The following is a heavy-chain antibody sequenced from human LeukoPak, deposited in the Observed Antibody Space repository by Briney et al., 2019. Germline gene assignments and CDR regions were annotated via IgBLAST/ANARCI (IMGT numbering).Heavy chain of an antibody. D-gene: IGHD3-3*01. V-gene: IGHV4-39*01. CDR3: ATRRNSDFQGFDY. J-gene: IGHJ4*02. Sequence: PSETLSLTCTVSGGPISNTNYYWGWIRQPPGKGLEWIGNIHYSGSTYYNPSLKSRVTISVDTSKNQFSLNLSSVTAADTAVYYCATRRNSDFQGFDYWGQGTLVTVSS. CDR2: IHYSGST. CDR1: GGPISNTNYY.